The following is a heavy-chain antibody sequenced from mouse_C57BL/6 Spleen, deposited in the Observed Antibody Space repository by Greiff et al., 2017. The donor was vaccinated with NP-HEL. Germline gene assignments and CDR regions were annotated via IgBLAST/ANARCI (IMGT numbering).Heavy chain of an antibody. CDR3: ARGITTVVATGGYFDV. CDR1: GYTFTSYW. D-gene: IGHD1-1*01. Sequence: QVQLQQSGAELVKPGASVKLSCKASGYTFTSYWMHWVKQRPGRGLEWIGRIDPNSGGTKYNEKFKSKATLTVDKPSSTAYMQLSSLTSEDSAVYYCARGITTVVATGGYFDVWGTGTTVTVSS. CDR2: IDPNSGGT. V-gene: IGHV1-72*01. J-gene: IGHJ1*03.